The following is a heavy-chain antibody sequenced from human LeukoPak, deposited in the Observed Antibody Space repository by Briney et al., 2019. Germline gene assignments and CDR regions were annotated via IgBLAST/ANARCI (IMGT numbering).Heavy chain of an antibody. J-gene: IGHJ4*02. Sequence: ASVKVSCKASGGTFSSYTISWVRQAPGQGLEWMGRIIPILGIANYAQKFQGRVTITADKSTSTAYMELSSLRSEDTAVYYCAREYCSSTSCTADFDYWGQGTLVTASS. V-gene: IGHV1-69*04. CDR3: AREYCSSTSCTADFDY. D-gene: IGHD2-2*01. CDR2: IIPILGIA. CDR1: GGTFSSYT.